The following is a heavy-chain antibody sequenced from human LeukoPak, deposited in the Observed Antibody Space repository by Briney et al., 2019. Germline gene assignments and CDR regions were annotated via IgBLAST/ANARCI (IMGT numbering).Heavy chain of an antibody. CDR1: GYSISSDYY. V-gene: IGHV4-38-2*01. CDR3: AGAPYNFWSAYLDY. CDR2: ISHSGST. Sequence: SETLSLTCAVSGYSISSDYYWGWIRQPPGKGLEWIGSISHSGSTYYSPSLKSRLTISVDTSKNQISLKLSSVTAADTAVYYCAGAPYNFWSAYLDYWGQGTLVTVSS. J-gene: IGHJ4*02. D-gene: IGHD3-3*01.